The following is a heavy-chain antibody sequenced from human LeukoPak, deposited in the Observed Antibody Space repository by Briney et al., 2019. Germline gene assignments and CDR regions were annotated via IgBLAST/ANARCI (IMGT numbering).Heavy chain of an antibody. V-gene: IGHV3-69-1*02. CDR2: IDSSSNS. CDR1: GFTFSNYA. Sequence: TPGGSLRLSCAASGFTFSNYAMNWVRQAPGKGLDWVSSIDSSSNSYYADSVKGRFTISRDNAKNSLYLQMNSLRAEDTAVYYCASREPAGIWGQGTLVTVSS. D-gene: IGHD1-14*01. CDR3: ASREPAGI. J-gene: IGHJ4*02.